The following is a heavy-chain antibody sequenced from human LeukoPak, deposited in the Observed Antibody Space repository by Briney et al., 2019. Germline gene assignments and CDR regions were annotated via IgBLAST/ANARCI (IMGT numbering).Heavy chain of an antibody. J-gene: IGHJ5*02. D-gene: IGHD2-2*01. Sequence: GGSLRLSCAASGFTFSSYSMNWVRQAPGKGLEWVSSISSSSSYIYYADSVKGRFTTSRDNAKNSLYLQMNSLRAEDTAVYYCARDPFVVVPAVINWFDPWGQGTLVTVSS. CDR3: ARDPFVVVPAVINWFDP. V-gene: IGHV3-21*01. CDR1: GFTFSSYS. CDR2: ISSSSSYI.